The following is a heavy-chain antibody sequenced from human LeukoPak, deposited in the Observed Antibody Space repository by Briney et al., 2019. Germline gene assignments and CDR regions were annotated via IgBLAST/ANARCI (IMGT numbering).Heavy chain of an antibody. V-gene: IGHV3-30*03. J-gene: IGHJ1*01. Sequence: GGSLRLSCAASGFTFSSYWMSWVRQAPGKGLEWVAVISYDGSNKYYADSVKGRFTISRDNSKNTLYLQMSSLRAEDTAVYYCATQVTRNSLDFQHWGQGTLVTVSS. D-gene: IGHD4-17*01. CDR1: GFTFSSYW. CDR2: ISYDGSNK. CDR3: ATQVTRNSLDFQH.